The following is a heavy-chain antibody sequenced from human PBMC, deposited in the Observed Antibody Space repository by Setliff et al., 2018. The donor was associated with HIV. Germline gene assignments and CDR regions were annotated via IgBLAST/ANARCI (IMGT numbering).Heavy chain of an antibody. CDR1: GYTFMNFG. D-gene: IGHD1-1*01. CDR3: ARDGFVDRPTGTTHLDS. Sequence: GASVKVSCKASGYTFMNFGISWARQAPGQGLEWMGWISTYNGNTNYAQKFQGRVTLITDTSTTTAYMELRSLRSDDTALYYCARDGFVDRPTGTTHLDSWGQGTLVTVSS. J-gene: IGHJ4*02. V-gene: IGHV1-18*01. CDR2: ISTYNGNT.